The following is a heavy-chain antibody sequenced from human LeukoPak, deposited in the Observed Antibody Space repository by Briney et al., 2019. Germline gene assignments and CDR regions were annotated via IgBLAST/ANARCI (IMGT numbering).Heavy chain of an antibody. CDR2: IYHSGNT. CDR3: ARGNYGSGSYYVVDFDS. CDR1: GDSIRNFY. V-gene: IGHV4-59*01. Sequence: SETLSLTCTVSGDSIRNFYWNWLRQPPGKGLEWIGYIYHSGNTNFNPSLKSRLTMSIDTSKNQFSLRLTSVTAADTAVYYCARGNYGSGSYYVVDFDSWGQGTLVTVSS. D-gene: IGHD3-10*01. J-gene: IGHJ4*02.